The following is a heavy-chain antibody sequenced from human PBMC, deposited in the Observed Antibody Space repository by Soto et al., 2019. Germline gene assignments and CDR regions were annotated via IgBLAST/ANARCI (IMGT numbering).Heavy chain of an antibody. J-gene: IGHJ6*02. V-gene: IGHV3-53*01. CDR3: ARDYYYGSGNYYRADYYHYGMDV. CDR2: IYTGGNT. D-gene: IGHD3-10*01. CDR1: GFTVTSYY. Sequence: VGSLRLSCAASGFTVTSYYMSWVRQARGKGLEWVSLIYTGGNTNYADSVKGRFTISRDNSKNTLYLQMNSLRAEDTAVYYCARDYYYGSGNYYRADYYHYGMDVWGQGTTVTVTS.